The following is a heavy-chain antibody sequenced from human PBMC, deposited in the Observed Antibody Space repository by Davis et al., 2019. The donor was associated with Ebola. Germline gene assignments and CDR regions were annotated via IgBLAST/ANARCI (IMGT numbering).Heavy chain of an antibody. V-gene: IGHV3-30*03. CDR2: ISYDGSNK. CDR3: ARDLLTGTTWDY. J-gene: IGHJ4*02. Sequence: GESLKIPCAASGFTFSSYGMHWVRQAPGKGLEWVAVISYDGSNKYYADSVKGRFTISRDNSKNTLYLQMNSLRAEDTAVYYCARDLLTGTTWDYWGQGTLVTVSS. D-gene: IGHD1-20*01. CDR1: GFTFSSYG.